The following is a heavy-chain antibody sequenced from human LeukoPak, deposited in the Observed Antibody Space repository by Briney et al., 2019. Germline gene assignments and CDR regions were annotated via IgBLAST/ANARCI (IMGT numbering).Heavy chain of an antibody. D-gene: IGHD5-24*01. Sequence: ASVNVSCKASGYTFTGYYMHWVRQAPGQGLGLMGWIIPNSGGTNYAQKFQGRVTMTRDTSISTAYMELSRLTSDDTAVYYCARGGGGYNQHDLDNWGQGTLVTVSS. CDR1: GYTFTGYY. J-gene: IGHJ4*02. V-gene: IGHV1-2*02. CDR2: IIPNSGGT. CDR3: ARGGGGYNQHDLDN.